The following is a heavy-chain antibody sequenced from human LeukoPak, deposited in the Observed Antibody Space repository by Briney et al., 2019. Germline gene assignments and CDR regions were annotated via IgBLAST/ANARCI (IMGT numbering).Heavy chain of an antibody. V-gene: IGHV3-48*03. CDR2: ISSSGSTI. D-gene: IGHD3-16*01. J-gene: IGHJ3*02. CDR3: ARDKKITEFDM. Sequence: GGSLRLSCAASGFTFSSYEMNWVRQAPGKGLEWVSYISSSGSTIYYADSVKGRFTISRDDAKNSLYLQMKSLRAEDTAVYYCARDKKITEFDMWGQGTMVTVSS. CDR1: GFTFSSYE.